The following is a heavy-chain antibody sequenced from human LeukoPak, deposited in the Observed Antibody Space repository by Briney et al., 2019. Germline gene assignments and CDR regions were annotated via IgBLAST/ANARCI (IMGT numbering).Heavy chain of an antibody. J-gene: IGHJ4*02. Sequence: GGSLRLSCAVSGFALRNCAMSWVRQAPGKGLEWVSSISISGEDTHYADSVQGRFTISRDSSKNTLYLQMNSLRAEDTAIYYCAKEIRPNDYWGQGTLVTVTS. D-gene: IGHD4-17*01. V-gene: IGHV3-23*01. CDR3: AKEIRPNDY. CDR1: GFALRNCA. CDR2: ISISGEDT.